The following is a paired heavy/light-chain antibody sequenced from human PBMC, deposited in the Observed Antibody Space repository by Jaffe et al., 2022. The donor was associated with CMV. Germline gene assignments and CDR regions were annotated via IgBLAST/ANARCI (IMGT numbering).Light chain of an antibody. CDR1: QSLVYSDGNTY. CDR2: KVS. J-gene: IGKJ1*01. Sequence: DVVMTQSPLSLPVTLGQPASISCRSSQSLVYSDGNTYLNWFQQRPGQSPRRLIYKVSNRDSGVPDRFSGSGSGTDFTLKISRVEAEDVGVYYCMQGTHWPWTFGQGTKVEIK. V-gene: IGKV2-30*01. CDR3: MQGTHWPWT.
Heavy chain of an antibody. D-gene: IGHD3-10*01. CDR1: GFTFGDYA. CDR3: TGGGFGELSGDYYYYYGMDV. J-gene: IGHJ6*02. V-gene: IGHV3-49*05. CDR2: IRSKAYGGTT. Sequence: EVQLVESGGGLVKPGRSLRLSCTASGFTFGDYAMSWFRQAPGKGLEWVGFIRSKAYGGTTEYAASVKGRFTISRDDSKSIAYLQMNSLKTEDTAVYYCTGGGFGELSGDYYYYYGMDVWGQGTTVTVSS.